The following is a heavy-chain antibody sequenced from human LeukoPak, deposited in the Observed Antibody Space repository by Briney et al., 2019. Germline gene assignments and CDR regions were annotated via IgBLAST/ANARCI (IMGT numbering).Heavy chain of an antibody. D-gene: IGHD2-21*02. V-gene: IGHV3-23*01. CDR2: ISGSGGST. J-gene: IGHJ4*02. CDR1: GFTFSSYG. CDR3: AKDGVDWPRDYFDY. Sequence: SGGSLRLSCAASGFTFSSYGMSWVRQAPGKGLEWVSAISGSGGSTYYADSVKGRFTISRDNSKNTLYLQMNSLRAEDTAVYYCAKDGVDWPRDYFDYWGQGTLVTVSS.